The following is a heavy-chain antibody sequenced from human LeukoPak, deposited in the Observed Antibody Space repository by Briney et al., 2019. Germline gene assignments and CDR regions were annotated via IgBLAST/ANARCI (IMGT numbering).Heavy chain of an antibody. CDR2: IYYSGST. D-gene: IGHD3-10*01. CDR1: GGSISSYY. Sequence: SETLSLTCTVSGGSISSYYWNWIRQPPGKGLEWIGYIYYSGSTNYNPSLKSRVTISVDTSKNQFSLRLSSVTAADTAVYYCARTTMVRGTYYMDVWGKGTTVTISS. J-gene: IGHJ6*03. V-gene: IGHV4-59*01. CDR3: ARTTMVRGTYYMDV.